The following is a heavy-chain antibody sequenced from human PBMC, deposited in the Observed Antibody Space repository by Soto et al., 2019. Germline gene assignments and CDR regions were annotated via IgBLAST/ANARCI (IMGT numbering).Heavy chain of an antibody. V-gene: IGHV2-5*01. D-gene: IGHD6-19*01. Sequence: SGPPLVNPTHTLTLTCIFSGFSLRTSGVGVGWIRQPPGKALEWLGFIYWNDDKRYSPSLKSRLTITKDTSKNQVVLTMTNVDPVDTATYYCAKSGSSGWYGWFDPWGQGTLVTVSS. CDR1: GFSLRTSGVG. CDR3: AKSGSSGWYGWFDP. J-gene: IGHJ5*02. CDR2: IYWNDDK.